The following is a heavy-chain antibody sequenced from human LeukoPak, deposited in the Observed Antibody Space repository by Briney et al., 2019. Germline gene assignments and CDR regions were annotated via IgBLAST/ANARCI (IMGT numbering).Heavy chain of an antibody. Sequence: GRPLRHFCSASGFIHSCYGMHGVGPAPGKRLEGVAVISYDGSNKYYANSVKARFTISRDNSKNTLYLQMNSLRAEDTAVYCCAKDRAGVVVPAAWDLDYWGQGTLVTVSS. V-gene: IGHV3-30*18. CDR3: AKDRAGVVVPAAWDLDY. CDR2: ISYDGSNK. J-gene: IGHJ4*02. CDR1: GFIHSCYG. D-gene: IGHD2-2*01.